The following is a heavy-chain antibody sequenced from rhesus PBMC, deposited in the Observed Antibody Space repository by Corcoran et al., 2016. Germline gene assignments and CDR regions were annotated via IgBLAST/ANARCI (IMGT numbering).Heavy chain of an antibody. J-gene: IGHJ5-2*02. D-gene: IGHD3-9*01. V-gene: IGHV4-173*01. CDR2: IAGCGGST. CDR1: GGPISSNY. Sequence: QLQLQESGPGLVKPSATLSLTCAASGGPISSNYWSWIRQPPGKGLEWIGRIAGCGGSTDYNPSLKSRVTISTDTSKNQFSLKLSSVTAADKAVYYGARSRGWYNSLDVWGRGVLVTVSS. CDR3: ARSRGWYNSLDV.